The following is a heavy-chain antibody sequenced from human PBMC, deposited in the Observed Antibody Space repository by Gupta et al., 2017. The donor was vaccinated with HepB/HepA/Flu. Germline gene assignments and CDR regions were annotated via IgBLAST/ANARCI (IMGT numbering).Heavy chain of an antibody. V-gene: IGHV3-7*01. Sequence: EVQLVESGGGLVQPGGSLRLSCAASGFSVSGNTMSWVRQAPGKGMEWVARIKEDVNDKDYVDSVKGRFTISRDNARNSLFLHMNNLRADDTAVYYCARGGRALADFWGQGTLVTVSS. CDR1: GFSVSGNT. CDR3: ARGGRALADF. CDR2: IKEDVNDK. J-gene: IGHJ4*02.